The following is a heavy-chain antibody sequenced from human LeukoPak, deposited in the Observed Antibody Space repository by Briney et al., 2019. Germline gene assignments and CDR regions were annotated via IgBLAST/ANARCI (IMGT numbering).Heavy chain of an antibody. CDR2: IYFSGST. CDR1: GGSISSYY. CDR3: ARGATWDAFDI. J-gene: IGHJ3*02. Sequence: SETLSLTCTVSGGSISSYYWSWIRQPQGQGLGRIGYIYFSGSTNYNPSLKSRVTISVDTSKNQFSLKLSSVTAADTAVYFCARGATWDAFDIWGQGTMVTVSS. D-gene: IGHD1-26*01. V-gene: IGHV4-59*01.